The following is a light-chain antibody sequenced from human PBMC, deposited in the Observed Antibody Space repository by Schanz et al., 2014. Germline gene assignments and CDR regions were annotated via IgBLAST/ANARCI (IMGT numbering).Light chain of an antibody. Sequence: QSALTQPASVSGSPGQSITISCTGTSSDIGIYNYVSWYQQHPGKAPKLMIYDVNNRPSGVSTRFSGSKSGNTASLTISGLQAEDEADYYCSSYTSSSTLVFGGGTKLTVL. CDR2: DVN. J-gene: IGLJ3*02. CDR1: SSDIGIYNY. CDR3: SSYTSSSTLV. V-gene: IGLV2-14*01.